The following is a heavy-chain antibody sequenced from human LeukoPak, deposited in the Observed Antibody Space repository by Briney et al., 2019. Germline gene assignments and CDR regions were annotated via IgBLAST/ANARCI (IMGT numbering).Heavy chain of an antibody. CDR1: GGSISGSSYY. CDR3: ARDPDYYGSGDAFDI. V-gene: IGHV4-39*02. CDR2: IYYSGST. D-gene: IGHD3-10*01. Sequence: PSETMSLTCTVSGGSISGSSYYWGWIRQPPGRGLEWIGSIYYSGSTYYNPSLKSRVTISVDTSKNQFSLKLNSVTATDTAVYYCARDPDYYGSGDAFDIWGQGTMVTVSS. J-gene: IGHJ3*02.